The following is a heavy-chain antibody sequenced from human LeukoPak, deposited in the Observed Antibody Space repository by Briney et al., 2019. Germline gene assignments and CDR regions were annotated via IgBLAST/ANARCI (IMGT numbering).Heavy chain of an antibody. V-gene: IGHV4-59*12. Sequence: PSETLSLTCIVSGGSISSYYWSWIRQPPGKGLEWIGCIYYSGSTNYNPSLKSRVTISVDTSKNQFSLKLSSVTAADTAVYYCAIAAAEGTRHYNWFDPWGQGTLVTVSS. CDR1: GGSISSYY. CDR3: AIAAAEGTRHYNWFDP. J-gene: IGHJ5*02. CDR2: IYYSGST. D-gene: IGHD6-13*01.